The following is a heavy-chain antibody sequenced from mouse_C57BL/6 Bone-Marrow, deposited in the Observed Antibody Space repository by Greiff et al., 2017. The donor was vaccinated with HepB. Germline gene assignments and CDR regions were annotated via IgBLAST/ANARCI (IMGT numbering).Heavy chain of an antibody. CDR1: GFTFSDYY. J-gene: IGHJ4*01. V-gene: IGHV5-12*01. Sequence: EVQVVESGGGLVQPGGSLKLSCAASGFTFSDYYMYWVRQTPEKRLEWVAYISNGGGSTYYPDTVKGRFTISRDNAKNTLYLQMSRLKSEDTAMYYCARHSPMDYWGQGTSVTVSS. CDR3: ARHSPMDY. CDR2: ISNGGGST.